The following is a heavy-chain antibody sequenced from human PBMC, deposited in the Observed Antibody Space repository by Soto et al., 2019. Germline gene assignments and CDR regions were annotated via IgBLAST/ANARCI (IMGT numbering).Heavy chain of an antibody. CDR2: INPSGGST. J-gene: IGHJ4*02. V-gene: IGHV1-46*01. CDR1: GYTFSSYY. CDR3: ARDDLSRGYSGYVDY. D-gene: IGHD5-12*01. Sequence: ASVNVYCKAAGYTFSSYYMHLVRQAPGQGLEWMGIINPSGGSTSYAQKFQGRVTMTRDTSTSTVYMELSSLRSEDTAVYYCARDDLSRGYSGYVDYWGQGTLVTVSS.